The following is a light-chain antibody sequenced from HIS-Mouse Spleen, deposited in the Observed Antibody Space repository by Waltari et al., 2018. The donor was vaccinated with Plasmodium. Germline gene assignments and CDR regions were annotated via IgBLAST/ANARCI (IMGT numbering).Light chain of an antibody. J-gene: IGKJ3*01. Sequence: EIVMTQSPATLSVSPGEIATLSCRARQSVSSNLAWYQQKPSQATSLLIYGASTRATGIPARLSGSASGTEFTLTISSLQSEDFAVYYCQQYNNWSFTFGPGTKVDIK. CDR2: GAS. CDR1: QSVSSN. V-gene: IGKV3-15*01. CDR3: QQYNNWSFT.